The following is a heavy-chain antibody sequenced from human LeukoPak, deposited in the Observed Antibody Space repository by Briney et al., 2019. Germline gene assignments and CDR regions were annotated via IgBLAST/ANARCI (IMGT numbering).Heavy chain of an antibody. J-gene: IGHJ4*02. CDR1: GYTFTIYG. Sequence: AASVTVSCKSSGYTFTIYGISWVRQAPAPGLELVGWISAYNGNTTYAHKLQGRGTMTTDTYTTTTYMELRMLRPDDTAVYFYSRGYQLDPLYFWGQGTLVTVSS. V-gene: IGHV1-18*01. CDR3: SRGYQLDPLYF. D-gene: IGHD2-2*01. CDR2: ISAYNGNT.